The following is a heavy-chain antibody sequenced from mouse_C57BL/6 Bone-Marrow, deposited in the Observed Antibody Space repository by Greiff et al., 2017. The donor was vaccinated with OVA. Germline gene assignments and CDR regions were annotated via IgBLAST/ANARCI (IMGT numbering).Heavy chain of an antibody. V-gene: IGHV5-17*01. Sequence: EVQLVESGGGLVKPGGSLKLSCEASGFTFSDYGMHWVRQAPEKGLEWVAYISSGNSTIYYADTVKGRFTITRDNAKNTLFLQMTSLRSEDTYSYYWARGYDGYFDYWGQGTTLTVSS. D-gene: IGHD2-3*01. J-gene: IGHJ2*01. CDR1: GFTFSDYG. CDR2: ISSGNSTI. CDR3: ARGYDGYFDY.